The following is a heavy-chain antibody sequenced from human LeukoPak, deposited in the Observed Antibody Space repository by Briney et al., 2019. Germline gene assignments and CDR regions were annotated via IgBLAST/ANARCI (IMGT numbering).Heavy chain of an antibody. CDR2: INPNSGGT. V-gene: IGHV1-2*02. Sequence: GASVKVSCKASGYTFTSYGISWVRQAPGQGLEWMGWINPNSGGTNYAQKFQGRVTMTRDTSISTAYMELSRLRSDDTAVYYCARAPTGYSSGPFPDWGQGTLVTVSS. CDR3: ARAPTGYSSGPFPD. J-gene: IGHJ4*02. CDR1: GYTFTSYG. D-gene: IGHD6-19*01.